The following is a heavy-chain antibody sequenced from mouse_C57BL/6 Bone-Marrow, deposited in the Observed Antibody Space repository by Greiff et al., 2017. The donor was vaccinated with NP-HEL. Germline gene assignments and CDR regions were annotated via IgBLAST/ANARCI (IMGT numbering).Heavy chain of an antibody. CDR3: ARPYYYGSNLPVGPFAY. Sequence: EVQLQQSGPELVKPGDSVKISCKASGYSFTGYFMNWVMQSHGKSLEWIGRINPYNGDTFYNQKFKGKATLTVDKSSSTAHMELRSLTSEDSAVYYCARPYYYGSNLPVGPFAYWGQGTLVTVSA. CDR1: GYSFTGYF. D-gene: IGHD1-1*01. V-gene: IGHV1-20*01. J-gene: IGHJ3*01. CDR2: INPYNGDT.